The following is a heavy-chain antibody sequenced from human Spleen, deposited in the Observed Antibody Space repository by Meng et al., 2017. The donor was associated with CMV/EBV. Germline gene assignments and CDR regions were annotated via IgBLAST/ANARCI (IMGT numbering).Heavy chain of an antibody. CDR2: IKSDSGGT. D-gene: IGHD4-17*01. V-gene: IGHV1-2*02. CDR3: ARGPDLEDFGDLWVFDY. CDR1: GYNFTGYY. J-gene: IGHJ4*02. Sequence: GGSLRLSCKASGYNFTGYYIHWVRQAPGQGLQWMGWIKSDSGGTNYAQSFQGRVTMTRDTSISTAYIEITSLRSDDTAVYYCARGPDLEDFGDLWVFDYWGQGTLVTVSS.